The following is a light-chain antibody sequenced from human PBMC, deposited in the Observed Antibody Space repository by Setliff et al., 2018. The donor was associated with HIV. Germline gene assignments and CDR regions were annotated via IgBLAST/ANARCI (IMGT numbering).Light chain of an antibody. J-gene: IGLJ1*01. CDR3: QSYDKSLTGSAV. CDR2: DNT. V-gene: IGLV1-40*01. Sequence: QSALTQPPSVSGAPGQRVTMSCTGSSSNIGAGFDVHWYQHLPGKAPKLLIYDNTNRPSGVPDRFSGSKSGTSASLAITGLQAEDEADYYCQSYDKSLTGSAVFGTGTKVT. CDR1: SSNIGAGFD.